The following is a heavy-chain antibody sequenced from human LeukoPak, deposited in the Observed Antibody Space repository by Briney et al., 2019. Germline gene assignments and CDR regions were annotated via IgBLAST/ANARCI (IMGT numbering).Heavy chain of an antibody. CDR1: GYTFTSYY. D-gene: IGHD3-10*01. J-gene: IGHJ3*02. V-gene: IGHV1-46*01. CDR2: INPSGGST. CDR3: AKPRVYYYDSDAFDI. Sequence: ASVKVSCKASGYTFTSYYMHWVRQAPGQGLEWMGIINPSGGSTSYAQKFQGRVTMTRDTSTSTVYMELSSLRSEDTAVYYCAKPRVYYYDSDAFDIWGQGTMVTVSS.